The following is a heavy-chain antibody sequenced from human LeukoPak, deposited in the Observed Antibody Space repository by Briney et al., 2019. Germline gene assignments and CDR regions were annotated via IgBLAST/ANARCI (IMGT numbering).Heavy chain of an antibody. CDR2: SDYSGST. Sequence: TSETLSLTCTVSGGSISSSSYYWGWIRQPPGKGLEWIGSSDYSGSTYYNPSLKSRVTISVDTSKNQFSLKLSSVTAADTAVYYCASIPIGVVPAAMSHLYYYYYYMDVWGRGTTVTVSS. V-gene: IGHV4-39*07. J-gene: IGHJ6*03. D-gene: IGHD2-2*01. CDR1: GGSISSSSYY. CDR3: ASIPIGVVPAAMSHLYYYYYYMDV.